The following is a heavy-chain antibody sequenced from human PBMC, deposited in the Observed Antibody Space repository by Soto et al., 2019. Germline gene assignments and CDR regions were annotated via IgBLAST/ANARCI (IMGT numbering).Heavy chain of an antibody. D-gene: IGHD3-10*01. Sequence: SETLSLTCTVSGGSISSAYYYWSWSREPPGKGLEWIGHIYDSGSTYSNPSLQSQVTISMDTSKNQFSLKLSSVTAADTAVYYCAKESYNRRTDFDYWGQGTQVTVSS. J-gene: IGHJ4*02. CDR2: IYDSGST. CDR3: AKESYNRRTDFDY. V-gene: IGHV4-30-4*01. CDR1: GGSISSAYYY.